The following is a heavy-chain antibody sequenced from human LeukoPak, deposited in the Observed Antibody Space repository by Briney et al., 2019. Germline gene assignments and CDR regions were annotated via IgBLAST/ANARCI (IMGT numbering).Heavy chain of an antibody. J-gene: IGHJ3*02. CDR2: IYYSGST. CDR3: ARVTTHIVVVTASDAFDI. D-gene: IGHD2-21*02. V-gene: IGHV4-59*01. Sequence: SETLSLTCTVSGGSISSYYWIWIRQPPGKGLEWIGYIYYSGSTNYNPSLKSRVTISVDTSKNQFSLKLSSVTAADTAVYYCARVTTHIVVVTASDAFDIWGQGTMVTVSS. CDR1: GGSISSYY.